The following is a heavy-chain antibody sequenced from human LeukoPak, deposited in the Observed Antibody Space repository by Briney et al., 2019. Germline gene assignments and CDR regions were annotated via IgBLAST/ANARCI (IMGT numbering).Heavy chain of an antibody. Sequence: SETLSLTCTVSGGSISSYYWSWIRQPPGKGLEWIGYIYYSGSTNYNPSLKSRVTISVDTSKNQFSLKLSSVTAADTAVYYCARALVPHYYGMDVWGQGTTVTVSS. CDR2: IYYSGST. V-gene: IGHV4-59*01. D-gene: IGHD6-13*01. CDR3: ARALVPHYYGMDV. CDR1: GGSISSYY. J-gene: IGHJ6*02.